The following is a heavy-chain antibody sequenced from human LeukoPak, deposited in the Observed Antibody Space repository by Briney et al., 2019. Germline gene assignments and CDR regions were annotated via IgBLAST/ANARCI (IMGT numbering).Heavy chain of an antibody. Sequence: GESLKISCKGSGYSFTSDWIAWVRQMPGKGLEWMGIIYPGDSDTEYSPSFGGQVTISVDKSISTAYLQWSSLTASDTAMYYCARSYGYAFDYWGQGTLVTVSS. V-gene: IGHV5-51*01. CDR1: GYSFTSDW. D-gene: IGHD3-16*01. J-gene: IGHJ4*02. CDR2: IYPGDSDT. CDR3: ARSYGYAFDY.